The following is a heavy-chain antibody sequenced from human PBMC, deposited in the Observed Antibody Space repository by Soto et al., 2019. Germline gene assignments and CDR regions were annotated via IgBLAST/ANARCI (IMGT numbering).Heavy chain of an antibody. CDR2: IYKSATT. CDR3: ARGRYCLTGRCFPNWFDS. Sequence: SETLSLTCSVSGDSISNLDYFWAWIRQPPGQALEYIGYIYKSATTYYNPSFESQVAISVDTSKSQFSLNVTSVTAADTAVYFCARGRYCLTGRCFPNWFDSWGQGALVTVSS. D-gene: IGHD7-27*01. V-gene: IGHV4-30-4*01. J-gene: IGHJ5*01. CDR1: GDSISNLDYF.